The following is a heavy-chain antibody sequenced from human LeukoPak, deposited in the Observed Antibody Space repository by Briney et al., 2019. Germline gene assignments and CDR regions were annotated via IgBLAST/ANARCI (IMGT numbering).Heavy chain of an antibody. J-gene: IGHJ4*02. Sequence: PSETLSLTRTVSGGSISSSSYYWGWIRHPPGKGLEWIGSIYYSGSTYYNPSLKSRVTISVDTSKNQFSLKLSSVTAADTAVYYCASGRTHNPFYCSSTSCYPYFDYWGQGTLVTVSS. CDR1: GGSISSSSYY. CDR2: IYYSGST. V-gene: IGHV4-39*01. CDR3: ASGRTHNPFYCSSTSCYPYFDY. D-gene: IGHD2-2*01.